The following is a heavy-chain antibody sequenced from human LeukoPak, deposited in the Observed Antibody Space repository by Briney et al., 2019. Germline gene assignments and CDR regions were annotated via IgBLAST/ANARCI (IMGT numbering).Heavy chain of an antibody. CDR1: GFSLSTSGMC. CDR3: ARTAYSSSQLNWFDP. D-gene: IGHD6-13*01. CDR2: IDWDDDK. V-gene: IGHV2-70*11. Sequence: SGPTLVNPTQTLTLTCTFSGFSLSTSGMCVSWIRQPPGKALEWLARIDWDDDKYYSTSLKTRLTISKDTSKNQVVLTMTNMDPVDTATYYCARTAYSSSQLNWFDPWGQGTLVTVSS. J-gene: IGHJ5*02.